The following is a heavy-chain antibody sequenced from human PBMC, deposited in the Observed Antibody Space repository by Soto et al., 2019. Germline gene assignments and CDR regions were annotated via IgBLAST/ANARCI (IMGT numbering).Heavy chain of an antibody. CDR2: IWDDGSNK. D-gene: IGHD4-4*01. CDR3: ARDKGGLQSDV. J-gene: IGHJ6*02. V-gene: IGHV3-33*01. Sequence: QVQLVESGGGVVQPGMSLRLSCAASGFTFSSYGMHWVRQAPGKGLEWVAVIWDDGSNKYYADSVKGRFTISRDNSKNTLYLQMNSLRAEDTAVYYWARDKGGLQSDVWCQGTTVTVSS. CDR1: GFTFSSYG.